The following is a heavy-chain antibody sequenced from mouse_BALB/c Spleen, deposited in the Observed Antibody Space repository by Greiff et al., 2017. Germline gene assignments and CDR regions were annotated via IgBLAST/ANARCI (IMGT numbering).Heavy chain of an antibody. J-gene: IGHJ2*01. Sequence: QVQLQQSGAELMKPGASVKISCKATGYTFSSYWIEWVKQRPGHGLEWIGEILPGSGSTNYNEKFKGKATFTADTSSNTAYMQLSSLTSEDSAVYYCARGDYRYGYFDYWGQGTTLTVSS. V-gene: IGHV1-9*01. CDR3: ARGDYRYGYFDY. CDR1: GYTFSSYW. D-gene: IGHD2-14*01. CDR2: ILPGSGST.